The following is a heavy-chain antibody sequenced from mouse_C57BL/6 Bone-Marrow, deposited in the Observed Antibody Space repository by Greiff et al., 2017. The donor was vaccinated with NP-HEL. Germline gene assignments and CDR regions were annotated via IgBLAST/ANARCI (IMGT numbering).Heavy chain of an antibody. CDR1: GYTFTDYN. CDR2: INPNNGGT. V-gene: IGHV1-18*01. J-gene: IGHJ2*01. Sequence: VQLQQSGPELVKPGASVQIPCKASGYTFTDYNMDWVKQSHGKSLEWIGDINPNNGGTIYNQKFKGKATLTVDKSSSTAYMELRSLTSEDTAVYYCARALDGYYFDYWGQGTTLTVSS. D-gene: IGHD2-3*01. CDR3: ARALDGYYFDY.